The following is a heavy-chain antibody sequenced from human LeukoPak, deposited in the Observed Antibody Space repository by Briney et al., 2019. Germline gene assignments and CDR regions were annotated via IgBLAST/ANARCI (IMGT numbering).Heavy chain of an antibody. J-gene: IGHJ4*02. D-gene: IGHD6-19*01. V-gene: IGHV3-53*01. Sequence: GGSLRLSCAASGFTVSSNYMSWVRQAPGKGLEWVSIIYSGGSTNYADSVKGRFTISRDNSKNTLYLQMNSLRAEDTAVYYCARGLPPAVADPPLDYWGQGTLVTVSS. CDR3: ARGLPPAVADPPLDY. CDR1: GFTVSSNY. CDR2: IYSGGST.